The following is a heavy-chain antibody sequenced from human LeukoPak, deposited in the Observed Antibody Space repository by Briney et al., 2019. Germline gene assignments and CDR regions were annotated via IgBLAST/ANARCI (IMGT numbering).Heavy chain of an antibody. D-gene: IGHD4-17*01. Sequence: SDTLSLTCSVSGVYFSSSGCYWGWIRQPPGKGLEWIGSIFYTGNTYYHPSLKSRITISADTSKNQFSLKLSSVTAADTAVYYCARDLVTVTKGFDIWGQGTMVSVSS. CDR2: IFYTGNT. CDR1: GVYFSSSGCY. CDR3: ARDLVTVTKGFDI. V-gene: IGHV4-39*07. J-gene: IGHJ3*02.